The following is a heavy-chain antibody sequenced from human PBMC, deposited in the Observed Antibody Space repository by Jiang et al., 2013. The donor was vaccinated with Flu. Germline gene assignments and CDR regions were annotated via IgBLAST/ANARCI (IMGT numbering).Heavy chain of an antibody. CDR1: GGSINTYC. V-gene: IGHV4-59*01. Sequence: TLSLTCTVSGGSINTYCWSWIRQPPGKGLEYIGYIYYSGITNYNPSLKSRVTISVDTSKNQFSLKLSSVTAADTAVYYCARSTRPGVRYFDYWGQGTLVTVSS. CDR2: IYYSGIT. CDR3: ARSTRPGVRYFDY. J-gene: IGHJ4*02. D-gene: IGHD2-15*01.